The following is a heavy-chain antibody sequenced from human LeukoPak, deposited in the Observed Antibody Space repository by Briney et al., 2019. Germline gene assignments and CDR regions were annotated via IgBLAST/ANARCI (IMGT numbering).Heavy chain of an antibody. V-gene: IGHV3-23*01. CDR3: AKGPTMVRGVVIPPFDWFDP. CDR1: RFTFSSYA. CDR2: ISSSGGGT. Sequence: GGSLRLSCAVSRFTFSSYAMSWVRQAPGKGLEWVSAISSSGGGTYYADSVRGRFTISRDNSKSTLYLQMDSLRAGDTALYYCAKGPTMVRGVVIPPFDWFDPWGQGTLVTVSS. J-gene: IGHJ5*02. D-gene: IGHD3-10*01.